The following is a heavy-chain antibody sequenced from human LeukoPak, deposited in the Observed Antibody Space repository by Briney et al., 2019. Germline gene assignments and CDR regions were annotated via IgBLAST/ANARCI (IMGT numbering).Heavy chain of an antibody. J-gene: IGHJ4*02. CDR3: AKAQGPYSGSYYFGY. Sequence: GGSLRLSCAASGFTFSSSWMHWVCQAPEKGQEWVADIKCDGSEKYYVDSVKGRLTISRDNAKNSLYLQMNSLRAEDTALYYCAKAQGPYSGSYYFGYWGQGTLVTVSS. D-gene: IGHD1-26*01. V-gene: IGHV3-52*02. CDR1: GFTFSSSW. CDR2: IKCDGSEK.